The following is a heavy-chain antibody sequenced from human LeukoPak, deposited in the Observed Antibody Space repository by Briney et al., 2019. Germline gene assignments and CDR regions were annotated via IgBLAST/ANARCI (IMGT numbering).Heavy chain of an antibody. J-gene: IGHJ3*02. Sequence: SETLSLTCTVSGGSISSYYWSWIRQPAGKGLEWIGRIYTSGSTNYNPSLKSRVTISVDKSKNQFSLKLSSVTAADTAVYYCARASGFSGDLIYYYDSSGSKGAFDIWGQGTMVTVSS. D-gene: IGHD3-22*01. CDR2: IYTSGST. CDR1: GGSISSYY. CDR3: ARASGFSGDLIYYYDSSGSKGAFDI. V-gene: IGHV4-4*07.